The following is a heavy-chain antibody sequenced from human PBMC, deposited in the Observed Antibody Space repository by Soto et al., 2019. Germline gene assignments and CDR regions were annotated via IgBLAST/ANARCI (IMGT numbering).Heavy chain of an antibody. CDR1: GFTFSNSW. D-gene: IGHD3-10*01. Sequence: PGGSLRLSCAASGFTFSNSWMNWVRQAPGKGLEWVGRIKSKTDGGTTDYAAPVKGRFTISRDNSKNTVYLLMNSLRPEDTAVYYCATTRFGEFRMGYLGQGTLVTVSS. CDR2: IKSKTDGGTT. V-gene: IGHV3-15*07. J-gene: IGHJ4*02. CDR3: ATTRFGEFRMGY.